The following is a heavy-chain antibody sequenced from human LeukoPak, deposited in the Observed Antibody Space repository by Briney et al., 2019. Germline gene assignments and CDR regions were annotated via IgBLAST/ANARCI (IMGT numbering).Heavy chain of an antibody. D-gene: IGHD3-9*01. Sequence: PGGSLRLSCEASGFTFSIYAMTWVRQAPGKGLEWVSTFTNHHTTYYTESVKGRFTISRDKSKNTLYLQMDSVRPEDTAVYYCAKEGYDILTGYRTNWFDPWGQGTLVTVSS. J-gene: IGHJ5*02. CDR2: FTNHHTT. V-gene: IGHV3-23*01. CDR1: GFTFSIYA. CDR3: AKEGYDILTGYRTNWFDP.